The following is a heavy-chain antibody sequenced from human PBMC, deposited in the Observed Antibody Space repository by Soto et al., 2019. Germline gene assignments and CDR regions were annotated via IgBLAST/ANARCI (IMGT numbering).Heavy chain of an antibody. Sequence: QVQLQESGPGLVRPSGTLSLTCAVSGDSINSNYCWTWVRQPPGKGLEWIAEIFYSGGTSYNPSLQSRVTISMDKSKNQFSLNLTSVTAADTAMYYCARDTGWGLGYWGQGTLVTVSS. V-gene: IGHV4-4*02. CDR1: GDSINSNYC. CDR3: ARDTGWGLGY. J-gene: IGHJ4*02. D-gene: IGHD6-19*01. CDR2: IFYSGGT.